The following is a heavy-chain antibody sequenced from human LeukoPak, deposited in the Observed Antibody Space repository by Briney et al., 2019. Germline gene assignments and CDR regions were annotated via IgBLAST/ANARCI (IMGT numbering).Heavy chain of an antibody. CDR1: GGSFSGYY. CDR3: ARVPQYLMVRGKRNDAFDI. CDR2: INHSGST. Sequence: PSETLSLTCAVYGGSFSGYYWSWIRQPPGKGLEWIGEINHSGSTNYNPSLKSRVTISVDTSKNKFSLKLSSVTAADTAVYYCARVPQYLMVRGKRNDAFDIWGQGTMVTVSS. D-gene: IGHD3-10*01. V-gene: IGHV4-34*01. J-gene: IGHJ3*02.